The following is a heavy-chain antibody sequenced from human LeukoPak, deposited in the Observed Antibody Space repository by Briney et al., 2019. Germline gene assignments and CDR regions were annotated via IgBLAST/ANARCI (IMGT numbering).Heavy chain of an antibody. CDR2: ISFDGSEK. D-gene: IGHD6-19*01. Sequence: GGSLRLSCAGSGFTFRSYGLHWVRQAPGKGLEWVAVISFDGSEKYYADSVKGRFTVSRDNSNNTMYLHMDGLRPQDTGVYWCEKPRGWYTDYYYGMEVWGQGTTVTVSS. CDR1: GFTFRSYG. V-gene: IGHV3-30*02. J-gene: IGHJ6*02. CDR3: EKPRGWYTDYYYGMEV.